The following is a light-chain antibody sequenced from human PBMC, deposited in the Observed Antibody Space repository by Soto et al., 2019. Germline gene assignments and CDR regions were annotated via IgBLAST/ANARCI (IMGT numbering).Light chain of an antibody. Sequence: EIVLTQSPATLSLSPGERATLSCRASQSVSSYLAWYQQKPGQPPRLLIYDASNRATGIPARFSGSGSGTDFTRTISSLEPEDFAVYYCQQRSNWAPAHTFGGGTKVEIK. CDR1: QSVSSY. CDR2: DAS. CDR3: QQRSNWAPAHT. J-gene: IGKJ4*01. V-gene: IGKV3-11*01.